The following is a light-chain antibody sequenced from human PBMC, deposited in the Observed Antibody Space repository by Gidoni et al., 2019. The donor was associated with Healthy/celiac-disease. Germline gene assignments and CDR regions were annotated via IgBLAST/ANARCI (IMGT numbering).Light chain of an antibody. V-gene: IGLV1-40*01. CDR3: QSYDSSLSGPVV. Sequence: SVLTPPPPVSGAPGQRVTISCTGSSSNIGAGYDVHWYQQLPGTAPKLLIYGNSNRPSGVPDRFSGSKSGTSASLASTGLQAEDEADYYCQSYDSSLSGPVVFGGGTKLTVL. CDR1: SSNIGAGYD. J-gene: IGLJ2*01. CDR2: GNS.